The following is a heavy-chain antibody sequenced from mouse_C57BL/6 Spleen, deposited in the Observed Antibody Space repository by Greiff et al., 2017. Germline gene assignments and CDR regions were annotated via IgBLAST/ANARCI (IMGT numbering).Heavy chain of an antibody. V-gene: IGHV1-64*01. J-gene: IGHJ2*01. Sequence: QVQLQQSGAELVKPGASVKLSCKASGYTFTSYWMHWVKQRPGQGLEWIGMIHPNSGSTNYNEKFKTKATLTVDKSTSTAYMQLSSLTSEDSAVYYCARSGYDFNFDYWGQGTTLTVSS. D-gene: IGHD2-4*01. CDR1: GYTFTSYW. CDR3: ARSGYDFNFDY. CDR2: IHPNSGST.